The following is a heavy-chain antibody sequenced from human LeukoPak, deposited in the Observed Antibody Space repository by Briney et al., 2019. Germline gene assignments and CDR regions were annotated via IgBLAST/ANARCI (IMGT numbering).Heavy chain of an antibody. Sequence: GGSLRLSCAASGFTFSSYSMNWVRQAPGKGLEWVAVISYDGSNKYYADSVKGRFTISRDNSKNTLYLQMNSLRAEDTAVYYCAKGDCSSTSCYTFDYWGQGTLVTVSS. CDR1: GFTFSSYS. D-gene: IGHD2-2*02. CDR2: ISYDGSNK. V-gene: IGHV3-30*18. J-gene: IGHJ4*02. CDR3: AKGDCSSTSCYTFDY.